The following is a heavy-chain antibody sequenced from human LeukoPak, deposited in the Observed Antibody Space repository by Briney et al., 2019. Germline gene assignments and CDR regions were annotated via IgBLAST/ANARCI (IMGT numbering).Heavy chain of an antibody. CDR2: IIPMTATT. CDR1: EDTFNNYA. Sequence: SVKVSCKASEDTFNNYAFTWVRQAPGQGLEWVGVIIPMTATTTSAQKFHGRVTISADESTDTAYMQLSSLRFEDTAVYYCARLPLLGGRGPIMVIDYFDLWGQGTLVTVSS. J-gene: IGHJ4*02. V-gene: IGHV1-69*13. D-gene: IGHD2-8*01. CDR3: ARLPLLGGRGPIMVIDYFDL.